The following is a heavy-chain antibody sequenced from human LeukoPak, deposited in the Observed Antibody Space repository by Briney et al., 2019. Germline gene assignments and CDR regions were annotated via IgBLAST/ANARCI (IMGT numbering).Heavy chain of an antibody. Sequence: SETLSLTCAVSGYSISSGYYWGWMRQPPGKGLEWIGSIYHSGSTYYNPSLKSRVTISVDTSKNQFSLKLSSVTAADTAVYYCARFRSWILDYWGQGTLVTVSS. J-gene: IGHJ4*02. CDR1: GYSISSGYY. V-gene: IGHV4-38-2*01. CDR2: IYHSGST. D-gene: IGHD5-18*01. CDR3: ARFRSWILDY.